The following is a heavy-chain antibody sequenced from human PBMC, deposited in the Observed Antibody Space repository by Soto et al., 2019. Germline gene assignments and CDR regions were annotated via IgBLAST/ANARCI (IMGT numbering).Heavy chain of an antibody. CDR2: INHSGST. J-gene: IGHJ4*02. Sequence: SETLSLTCAVYGGSFSGYYWSWIRQPPGKGLEWIREINHSGSTNYNPTLKSRVAIAVDTSNNQFSLKLSSVTAADTAVYYCARGPDYYVSTGSPPWGQGTLVTVSS. D-gene: IGHD3-22*01. V-gene: IGHV4-34*01. CDR1: GGSFSGYY. CDR3: ARGPDYYVSTGSPP.